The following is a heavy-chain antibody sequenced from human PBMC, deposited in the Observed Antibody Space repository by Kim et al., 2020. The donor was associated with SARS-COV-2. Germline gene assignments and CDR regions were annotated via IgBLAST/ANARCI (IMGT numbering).Heavy chain of an antibody. CDR2: ISAYNGNT. CDR1: GYTFTSYG. J-gene: IGHJ3*02. V-gene: IGHV1-18*01. D-gene: IGHD1-26*01. Sequence: ASVKVSCKASGYTFTSYGISWVRQAPGQGLEWMGWISAYNGNTNYAQKLQGRVTMTTDTSTSTAYMELRSLRSDDTAVYYCARGGLMGYSGSYYGAFDIWGQGTMVTVSS. CDR3: ARGGLMGYSGSYYGAFDI.